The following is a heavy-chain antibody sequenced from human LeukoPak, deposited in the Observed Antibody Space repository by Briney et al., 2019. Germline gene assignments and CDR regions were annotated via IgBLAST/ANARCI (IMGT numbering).Heavy chain of an antibody. J-gene: IGHJ4*02. Sequence: PGGSLRLSCAASGFTFSSYEMNWVRQAPGKGLEWVSYITDSGSTIYYADSVKGRFTISRDNAKNSLYLQMNSLRAEDTAVYYCASSRGSWPDYFDYWGQGTPVTVSS. CDR2: ITDSGSTI. CDR3: ASSRGSWPDYFDY. CDR1: GFTFSSYE. V-gene: IGHV3-48*03. D-gene: IGHD6-13*01.